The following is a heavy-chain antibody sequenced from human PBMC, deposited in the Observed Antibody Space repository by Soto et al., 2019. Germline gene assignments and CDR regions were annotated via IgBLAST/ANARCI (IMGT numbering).Heavy chain of an antibody. V-gene: IGHV4-31*03. Sequence: QVQLQESGTGLVKPSQTLSLTCTVTCDSITSGGYYWRWLRQHPVTGLEWHGYIYGIGGSRSTLSNPPLKVRITLSADRSKTPVSLHLSSVTVSHSAVYCCARKQAGYFSVIDYRGQGTLVTVSS. J-gene: IGHJ4*02. D-gene: IGHD2-15*01. CDR1: CDSITSGGYY. CDR2: IYGIGGSRST. CDR3: ARKQAGYFSVIDY.